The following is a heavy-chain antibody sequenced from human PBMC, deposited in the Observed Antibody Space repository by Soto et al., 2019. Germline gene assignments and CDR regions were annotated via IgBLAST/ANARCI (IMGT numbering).Heavy chain of an antibody. V-gene: IGHV1-18*01. CDR1: GYIFINYG. CDR3: ARDEVPAANWLDR. Sequence: ASVKVSCKASGYIFINYGITWVRQAPGQGLEWMGWISGYNGNTKYADKLQGRVTMTTDTSTTTAYMELRSLRSDDTAVYYCARDEVPAANWLDRWGQGTLVTVSS. D-gene: IGHD2-2*01. J-gene: IGHJ5*02. CDR2: ISGYNGNT.